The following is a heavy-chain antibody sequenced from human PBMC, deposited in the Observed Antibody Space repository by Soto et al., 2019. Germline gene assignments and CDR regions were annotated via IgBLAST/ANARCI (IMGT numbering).Heavy chain of an antibody. CDR2: ISYDGNNK. Sequence: PGGSLRLSCAASGFTYSTYTMHWVRQAPGKGLEWVAVISYDGNNKFYADSVKGRFTISRDSTKQTLYLQMNSLRPEDTAVYYCAKGHRGVVVPHFDYWGQGTLVTVSS. CDR3: AKGHRGVVVPHFDY. CDR1: GFTYSTYT. D-gene: IGHD3-22*01. J-gene: IGHJ4*02. V-gene: IGHV3-30-3*01.